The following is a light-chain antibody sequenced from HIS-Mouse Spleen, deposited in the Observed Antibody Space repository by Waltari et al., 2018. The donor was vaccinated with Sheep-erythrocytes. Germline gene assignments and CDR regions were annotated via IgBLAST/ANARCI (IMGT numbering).Light chain of an antibody. V-gene: IGLV3-1*01. Sequence: SYELTQPPSVSVSPGQTARITCSGDKLGDKYACWYQQKPGQSHVLVIYQDSKRPSGIAERFSGSNAGNTASLTIRGTHAMDEADYYCQAWDSSTAWVFGGGTKLTVL. CDR2: QDS. CDR1: KLGDKY. J-gene: IGLJ3*02. CDR3: QAWDSSTAWV.